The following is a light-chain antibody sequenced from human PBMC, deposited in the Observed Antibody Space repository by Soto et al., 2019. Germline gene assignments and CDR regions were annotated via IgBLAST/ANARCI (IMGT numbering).Light chain of an antibody. Sequence: QSALTQPASVSGSPGQSITISCTGTSSDVGCYNYVSWYEQRPDKAPKLMIYDVSNRPPGVSNRFSGSKSGNTASLTISGLQAEDEDDYYCSSYTSSSTYVFGTGTKLTVL. CDR1: SSDVGCYNY. V-gene: IGLV2-14*01. CDR2: DVS. CDR3: SSYTSSSTYV. J-gene: IGLJ1*01.